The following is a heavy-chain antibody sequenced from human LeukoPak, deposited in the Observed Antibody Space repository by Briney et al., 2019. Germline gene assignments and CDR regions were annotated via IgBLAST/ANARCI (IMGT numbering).Heavy chain of an antibody. J-gene: IGHJ4*02. CDR1: GYSFSNYW. Sequence: GESLKISCNASGYSFSNYWIGWVRQMPGKGLEWMGIIYPGDADIRYSPSSRGQVPISADKSISTAYLKWNSLKASDTAMYYCERRGSQRDYSGGACYYDDWGQGTLVTVSS. CDR3: ERRGSQRDYSGGACYYDD. V-gene: IGHV5-51*01. D-gene: IGHD2-21*02. CDR2: IYPGDADI.